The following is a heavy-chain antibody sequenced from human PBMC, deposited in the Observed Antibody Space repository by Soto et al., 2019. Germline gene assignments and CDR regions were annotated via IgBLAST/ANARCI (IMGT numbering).Heavy chain of an antibody. CDR3: AKEVIAARPYYFDY. Sequence: XGSLRLSCAASGCTFSSYAVSWARQTPGKGLEWVSTISASGAYTYYADSVKGRFTISRDNSKNTLYLQMRSLRAGDTATYYCAKEVIAARPYYFDYWGQGTLVTVSS. V-gene: IGHV3-23*01. CDR2: ISASGAYT. J-gene: IGHJ4*02. D-gene: IGHD6-6*01. CDR1: GCTFSSYA.